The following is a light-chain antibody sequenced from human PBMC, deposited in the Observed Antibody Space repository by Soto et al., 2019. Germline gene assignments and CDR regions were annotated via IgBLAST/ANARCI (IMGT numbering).Light chain of an antibody. CDR2: AAS. CDR1: QAIQNH. V-gene: IGKV1-6*01. Sequence: AIQMTQSPSSLSASVGDRVIITCRASQAIQNHLDWYQQKPGKAPKLLITAASNLEVGVPSRFRGSGSGTGFTLTISSLQPEDFATYYCLQDYYYPLSFGGGTKVDI. CDR3: LQDYYYPLS. J-gene: IGKJ4*01.